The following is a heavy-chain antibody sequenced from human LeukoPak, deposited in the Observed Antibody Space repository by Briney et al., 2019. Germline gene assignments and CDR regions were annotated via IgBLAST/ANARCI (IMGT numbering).Heavy chain of an antibody. J-gene: IGHJ4*02. V-gene: IGHV4-59*01. CDR3: AGASYNFGSGSYFSE. D-gene: IGHD3-10*01. CDR2: IYYSGST. CDR1: GGSISSYY. Sequence: SETLFLTCTVSGGSISSYYWSWIRQPPGKGLEWIGYIYYSGSTNYNPSLKSRVTISVDTSKNQFSLKLSSVTAADTAVYYCAGASYNFGSGSYFSEWGQGALVTVSS.